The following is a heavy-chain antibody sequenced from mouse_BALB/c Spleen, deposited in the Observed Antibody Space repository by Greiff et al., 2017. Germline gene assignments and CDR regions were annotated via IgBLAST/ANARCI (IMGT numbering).Heavy chain of an antibody. CDR1: GYAFTNYL. CDR2: INPGSGGT. D-gene: IGHD2-1*01. Sequence: VQLQQSGAELVRPGTSVKVSCKASGYAFTNYLIEWVKQRPGQGLEWIGVINPGSGGTNYNEKFKGKATLTADKSSSTAYMQLSSLTSDDSAVYFCARRSRYYGSYGGFAYWGQGTLVTVSA. V-gene: IGHV1-54*01. CDR3: ARRSRYYGSYGGFAY. J-gene: IGHJ3*01.